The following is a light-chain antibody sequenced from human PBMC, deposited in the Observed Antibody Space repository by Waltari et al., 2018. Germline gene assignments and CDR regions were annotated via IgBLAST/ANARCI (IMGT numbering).Light chain of an antibody. CDR2: DAS. J-gene: IGKJ5*01. Sequence: EIVMTQSPATLSVSPGETATLSCRASQSVSSNVAWYQKKPDQAPRLLIYDASTRATSIPARFRGSGSGTEFTRTISSLQSEDFAVYYCQQYNRWPPIAFGQGTRLEIK. CDR1: QSVSSN. CDR3: QQYNRWPPIA. V-gene: IGKV3-15*01.